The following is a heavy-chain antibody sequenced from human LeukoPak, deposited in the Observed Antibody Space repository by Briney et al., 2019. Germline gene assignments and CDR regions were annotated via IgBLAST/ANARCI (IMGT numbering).Heavy chain of an antibody. CDR2: ITHRGST. V-gene: IGHV4-34*01. J-gene: IGHJ5*02. Sequence: PSETLSLTCAVFGGSFSGYDWSWIRQPPGKGLEWIGEITHRGSTNYNPSLKSRVTISEDTPNNQFSLKLSSVTAADTAVYYCARGPWSGHYRWFDPWGQGTLVTVSA. D-gene: IGHD3-3*01. CDR1: GGSFSGYD. CDR3: ARGPWSGHYRWFDP.